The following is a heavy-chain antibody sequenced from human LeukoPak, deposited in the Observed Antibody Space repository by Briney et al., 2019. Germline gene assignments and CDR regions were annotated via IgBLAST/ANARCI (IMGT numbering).Heavy chain of an antibody. D-gene: IGHD3-16*01. Sequence: PGGSLRLSCAASGFTFNDYYMSWIRQAPGKGLEWVSYITSSGSTIYYADSVKGRFTISRDNAKNSLYLQMNSLRAEDTAVYYCAREKWGEPSAFDIWGQGTMVTVSS. CDR1: GFTFNDYY. CDR3: AREKWGEPSAFDI. V-gene: IGHV3-11*04. J-gene: IGHJ3*02. CDR2: ITSSGSTI.